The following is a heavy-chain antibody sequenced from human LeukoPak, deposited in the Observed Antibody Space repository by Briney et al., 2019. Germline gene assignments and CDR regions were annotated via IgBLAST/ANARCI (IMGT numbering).Heavy chain of an antibody. Sequence: SETLSLTCTVSGGSISSYYWSWIRQPPGKGLEWIGYFYYSGSTNYNPSLKSRVTISVDTSKNQFSLKLSSVTAADTAVYYCAREYSDGLLWFGESAGAFDIWGQGTMVTVSS. J-gene: IGHJ3*02. D-gene: IGHD3-10*01. CDR2: FYYSGST. CDR1: GGSISSYY. V-gene: IGHV4-59*01. CDR3: AREYSDGLLWFGESAGAFDI.